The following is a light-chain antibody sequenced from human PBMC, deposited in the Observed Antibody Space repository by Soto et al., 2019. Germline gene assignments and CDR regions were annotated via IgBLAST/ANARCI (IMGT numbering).Light chain of an antibody. CDR2: DDS. Sequence: SYELTQPPSVSVAPGQTARITCGGNNIGSKSVHWYQQKPGQAPVLVVYDDSDRXSGIPERFSGSNSGNTATLTISRVEAXXXXXXXCQVWDSSSDHPVFGGGTKLTVL. V-gene: IGLV3-21*02. J-gene: IGLJ2*01. CDR3: QVWDSSSDHPV. CDR1: NIGSKS.